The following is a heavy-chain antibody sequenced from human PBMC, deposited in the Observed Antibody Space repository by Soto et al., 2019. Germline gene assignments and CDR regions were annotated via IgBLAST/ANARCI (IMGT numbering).Heavy chain of an antibody. J-gene: IGHJ4*02. CDR1: GYTLTELS. CDR3: ATDHRYYDILTGYYVSFYDY. Sequence: EASVKVSCKVSGYTLTELSIHWVRQAPGKRLEWMGGFDPEDGETIYAQKFQGRVTMTEDTSTDTAYMELSSLRSEDTAVYYCATDHRYYDILTGYYVSFYDYWGQGTLVTVSS. CDR2: FDPEDGET. V-gene: IGHV1-24*01. D-gene: IGHD3-9*01.